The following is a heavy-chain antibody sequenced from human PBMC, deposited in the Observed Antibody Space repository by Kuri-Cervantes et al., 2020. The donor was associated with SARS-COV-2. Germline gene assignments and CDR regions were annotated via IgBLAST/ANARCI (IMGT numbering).Heavy chain of an antibody. V-gene: IGHV4-61*01. CDR1: GGSVSSGSYY. Sequence: PETLSLTCTVSGGSVSSGSYYWSRIRQPPGKGLEWIGYIYYSGSTNYNPSLKSRVTISVDTSKNQFSLKLSSVTAADTAVYYCARHFYGGNAIFQYWGQGTLVTVSS. D-gene: IGHD4-23*01. CDR3: ARHFYGGNAIFQY. CDR2: IYYSGST. J-gene: IGHJ4*02.